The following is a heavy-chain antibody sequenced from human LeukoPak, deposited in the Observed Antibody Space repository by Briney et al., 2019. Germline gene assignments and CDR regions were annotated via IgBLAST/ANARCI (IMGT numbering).Heavy chain of an antibody. CDR1: GYTFTGYY. D-gene: IGHD1-26*01. CDR3: ARSGATIYRRWFDP. J-gene: IGHJ5*02. CDR2: INPNSGGT. Sequence: ASVTVSCKASGYTFTGYYMHWVRQAPGQGLEWMGWINPNSGGTNYAQKFQGRVTMTRDTSISTAYMELSWLRSDDTAVYYCARSGATIYRRWFDPWGQGTLVTVSS. V-gene: IGHV1-2*02.